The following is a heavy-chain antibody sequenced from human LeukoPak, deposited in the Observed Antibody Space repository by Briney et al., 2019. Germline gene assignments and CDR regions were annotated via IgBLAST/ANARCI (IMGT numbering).Heavy chain of an antibody. CDR3: AKGHVDTASDYYYYYYMDV. CDR1: GFTFSSYG. CDR2: IRYDGSNK. Sequence: PGGSLRLSCAASGFTFSSYGMHWVRQAPGKGLEWVAFIRYDGSNKYYADSVKGRFTISRDNSKNTLYLQMNSLRAEDTAVYYCAKGHVDTASDYYYYYYMDVWGKGTTVIVSS. J-gene: IGHJ6*03. D-gene: IGHD5-18*01. V-gene: IGHV3-30*02.